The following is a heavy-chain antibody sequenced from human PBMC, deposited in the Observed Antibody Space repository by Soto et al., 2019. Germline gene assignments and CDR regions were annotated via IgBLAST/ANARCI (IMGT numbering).Heavy chain of an antibody. D-gene: IGHD3-10*02. CDR2: ISGTGGSS. CDR3: AKDCHLGCSEPLYCFDY. V-gene: IGHV3-23*01. Sequence: EVQLLQSGGGLVQPGGSLRLSCAASGFTFSDYALSWVRQTAGRGLELVSIISGTGGSSYYADSVKGRFAISRDKSKNTLYLQMSSLRPEDTAVYYCAKDCHLGCSEPLYCFDYWGQGDLVTVSS. CDR1: GFTFSDYA. J-gene: IGHJ4*02.